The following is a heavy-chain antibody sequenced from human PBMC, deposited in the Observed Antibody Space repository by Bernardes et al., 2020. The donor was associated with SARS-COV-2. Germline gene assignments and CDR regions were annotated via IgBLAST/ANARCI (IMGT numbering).Heavy chain of an antibody. D-gene: IGHD3-10*01. CDR2: VSFRGST. V-gene: IGHV4-30-4*01. Sequence: SETLSLTCTVSGDSISGHDNYWSWIRQPPGKGLQWIGYVSFRGSTYYNSSLRSRVSMSLDTSKNQFSLNLSSVSAADMAVYYCAREKGANTINFEYWGRGILVTVSS. CDR3: AREKGANTINFEY. CDR1: GDSISGHDNY. J-gene: IGHJ4*02.